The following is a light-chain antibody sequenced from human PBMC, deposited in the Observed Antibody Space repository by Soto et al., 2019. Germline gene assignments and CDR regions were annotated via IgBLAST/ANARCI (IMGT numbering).Light chain of an antibody. CDR1: NSNLGAGYD. J-gene: IGLJ3*02. V-gene: IGLV1-40*01. CDR2: GNR. Sequence: QSVLTQPPSVSGAPGQRVTISCTGDNSNLGAGYDVHWYQQLPGAAPKLVVFGNRNRPSGVPERFSGSKSGTSASLAITGLKAEDEADYYCKAYDYSLTAFVFGGGTKLTVL. CDR3: KAYDYSLTAFV.